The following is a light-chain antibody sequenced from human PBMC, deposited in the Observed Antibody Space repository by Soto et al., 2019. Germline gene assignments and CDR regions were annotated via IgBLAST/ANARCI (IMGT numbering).Light chain of an antibody. V-gene: IGLV2-11*01. CDR1: SRDVGIYNY. CDR3: CSYAGNYTLL. J-gene: IGLJ2*01. Sequence: QSALTQPRSVSGSPGQSVTVCCTGTSRDVGIYNYVSWYQQRPGTAPKVMIYDVTKRPSGVPDRFSGSKSANTASLTISGLQADDEADYYCCSYAGNYTLLFGGGTK. CDR2: DVT.